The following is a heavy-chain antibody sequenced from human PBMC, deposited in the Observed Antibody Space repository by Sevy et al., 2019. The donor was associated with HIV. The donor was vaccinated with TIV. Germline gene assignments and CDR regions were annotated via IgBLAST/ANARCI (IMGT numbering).Heavy chain of an antibody. CDR1: DDSINSYY. CDR2: IYNNIGST. Sequence: SETLSLTCTVSDDSINSYYWSWIRQPPGKGLEWIGYIYNNIGSTIYSPALTSRVTISVDTSKNQFSLKLTSMTAADTAVYYCARGAVVIGNAATPVLDFWGQGSLVTVSS. D-gene: IGHD3-22*01. V-gene: IGHV4-59*12. CDR3: ARGAVVIGNAATPVLDF. J-gene: IGHJ4*02.